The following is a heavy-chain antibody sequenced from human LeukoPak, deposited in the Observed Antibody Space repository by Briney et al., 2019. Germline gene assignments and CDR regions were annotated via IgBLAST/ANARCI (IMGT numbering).Heavy chain of an antibody. CDR1: GFTFSSYW. V-gene: IGHV3-74*01. D-gene: IGHD3-9*01. CDR3: AMTLRYFRVLDY. CDR2: INTDGSST. Sequence: GGSLRLSCAASGFTFSSYWMHWVRQAPGKGLVWVSRINTDGSSTSFADSVKGRFTISRDNAKNTLYLQMNSLRAEDTAVYYCAMTLRYFRVLDYWGQGTLVTVSS. J-gene: IGHJ4*02.